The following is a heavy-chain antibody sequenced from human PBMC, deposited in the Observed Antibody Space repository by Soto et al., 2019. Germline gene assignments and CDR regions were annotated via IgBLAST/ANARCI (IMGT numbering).Heavy chain of an antibody. CDR3: ARGRTSSPTPGDY. CDR2: IYYSGST. CDR1: GGSISSGGYY. V-gene: IGHV4-31*01. D-gene: IGHD2-2*01. Sequence: QVQLQESGPGLVKPSQTLSLTCTVSGGSISSGGYYWSWIRQHPGKGLEWIGYIYYSGSTYYNPPRKSQFTISVDTSKNQFSLKLSSVTAADTAVYYCARGRTSSPTPGDYWGQGTLVTVSS. J-gene: IGHJ4*02.